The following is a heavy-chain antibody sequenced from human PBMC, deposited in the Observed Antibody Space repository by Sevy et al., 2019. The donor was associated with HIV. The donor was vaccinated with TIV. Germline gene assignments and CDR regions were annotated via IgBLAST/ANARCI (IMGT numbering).Heavy chain of an antibody. D-gene: IGHD4-17*01. CDR1: GYTFTSYG. J-gene: IGHJ3*02. Sequence: AAVKVSCKASGYTFTSYGISWVGQAPGQGLEWMGWISAYNGNTNYAQKLQGRVTMTTDTSTSTAYMELRSLRSDDTAVYYCARALATTYADDAFDIWDQGTVVTVSS. CDR2: ISAYNGNT. V-gene: IGHV1-18*01. CDR3: ARALATTYADDAFDI.